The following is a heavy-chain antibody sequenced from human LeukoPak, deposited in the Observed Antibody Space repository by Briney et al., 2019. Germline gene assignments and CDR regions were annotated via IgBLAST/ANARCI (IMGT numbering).Heavy chain of an antibody. D-gene: IGHD6-13*01. CDR1: VFTFTTYA. Sequence: GGSLRLSCAASVFTFTTYAMSWVRQAPGRGLEWVSVISNSGDSTYYADSVKGRFTISRDNSKSTLFLQMSSLRAEDTAIYYCARDGARGAAAGTRGDYWGQGALVTVSS. CDR2: ISNSGDST. J-gene: IGHJ4*02. CDR3: ARDGARGAAAGTRGDY. V-gene: IGHV3-23*01.